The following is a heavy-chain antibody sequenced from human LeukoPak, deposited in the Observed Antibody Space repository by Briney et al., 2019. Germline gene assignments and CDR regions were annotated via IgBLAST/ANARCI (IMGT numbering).Heavy chain of an antibody. V-gene: IGHV3-64*01. CDR2: ISSNGGST. CDR3: ARDSGRSSGWFFDY. Sequence: GGSLRLSCAASGFTFSSYAMHWVRQAPGKGLEYVSAISSNGGSTYYANSVKGRFTISRDNSKNTLYLQMGSLRAGDMAVYYCARDSGRSSGWFFDYWGQGTLVTVSS. D-gene: IGHD6-19*01. J-gene: IGHJ4*02. CDR1: GFTFSSYA.